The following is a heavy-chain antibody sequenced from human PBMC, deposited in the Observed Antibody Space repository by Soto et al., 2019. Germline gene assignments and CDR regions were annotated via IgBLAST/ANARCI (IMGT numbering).Heavy chain of an antibody. CDR2: IIPTLGIA. D-gene: IGHD1-26*01. Sequence: ASVKVSCKASGGTFSSYTISWVRQAPGQGLEWMGRIIPTLGIANYAQKFQGRVTITADKSTSTAYMELSSLRSEDTAVYYCARDSSGSYGFDYWGQGTLVTVS. CDR3: ARDSSGSYGFDY. J-gene: IGHJ4*02. CDR1: GGTFSSYT. V-gene: IGHV1-69*04.